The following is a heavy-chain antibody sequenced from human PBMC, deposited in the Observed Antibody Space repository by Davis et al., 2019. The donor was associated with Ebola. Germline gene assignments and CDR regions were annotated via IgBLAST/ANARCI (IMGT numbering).Heavy chain of an antibody. Sequence: AASVKVSCKPSGDTFGEYGYNWVRQAPGQRLEWMGRILPILGATNYAQNFQGRVTITADKSTSTVYMELSSLRSEDTAVYYCARGILAEGLDSWGQGTRVTVSS. D-gene: IGHD5-18*01. V-gene: IGHV1-69*04. J-gene: IGHJ4*02. CDR1: GDTFGEYG. CDR2: ILPILGAT. CDR3: ARGILAEGLDS.